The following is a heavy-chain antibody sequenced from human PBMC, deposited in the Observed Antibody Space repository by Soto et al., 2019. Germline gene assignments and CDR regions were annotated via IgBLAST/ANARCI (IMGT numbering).Heavy chain of an antibody. CDR3: ARPLDTGMVSVDV. CDR2: IYPGDSDI. Sequence: GESLKISCTGSGYSFTTYWIGWVRQMPGKGLEWMGIIYPGDSDIRYSPSFRGQVTISADKSINTAYLQWSSLKASDTAMYYCARPLDTGMVSVDVWGQGTTVTVSS. J-gene: IGHJ6*02. D-gene: IGHD5-18*01. CDR1: GYSFTTYW. V-gene: IGHV5-51*01.